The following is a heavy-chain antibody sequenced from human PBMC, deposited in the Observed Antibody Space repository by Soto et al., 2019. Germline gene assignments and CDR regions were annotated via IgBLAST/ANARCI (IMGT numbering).Heavy chain of an antibody. CDR2: IYYRGNT. Sequence: QVQLQESGPGLVKPSETLSLTCTVSVGSIGTYYLSWIRQPPGKGLEWIGYIYYRGNTNYNPSLKCRVTISLATPKTQFSLKLRAVTAAYTAVYYCARHPVYYDIWTGYTTYYFDYWGQRILVTVTS. CDR1: VGSIGTYY. V-gene: IGHV4-59*08. J-gene: IGHJ4*02. D-gene: IGHD3-9*01. CDR3: ARHPVYYDIWTGYTTYYFDY.